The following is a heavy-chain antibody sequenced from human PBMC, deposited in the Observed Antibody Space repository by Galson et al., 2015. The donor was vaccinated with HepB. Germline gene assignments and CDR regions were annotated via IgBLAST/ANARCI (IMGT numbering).Heavy chain of an antibody. D-gene: IGHD6-19*01. CDR1: GGSISSYY. Sequence: SETLSLTCTVSGGSISSYYWSWIRQPAGKGLEWIGRIYTSGSTNYNPSLKSRVTMSVDTSKNQFSLKLSSVTAADTAVYYCARERFSVSEREWLVRYFDLWGRGTLVTVSS. V-gene: IGHV4-4*07. CDR2: IYTSGST. J-gene: IGHJ2*01. CDR3: ARERFSVSEREWLVRYFDL.